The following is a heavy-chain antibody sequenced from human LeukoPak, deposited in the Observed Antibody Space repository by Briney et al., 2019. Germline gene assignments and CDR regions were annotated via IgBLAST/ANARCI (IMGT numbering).Heavy chain of an antibody. CDR1: GFTFSSYG. Sequence: GGSLRLSCAASGFTFSSYGMHWVRQAPGKGLEWVATIKQDGSEKYYVDSVMGRFTISRDNAKNSLYLQMNSLRVEDTAVYYCARGGYYTGYFDFWGQGTLVTVSS. CDR3: ARGGYYTGYFDF. J-gene: IGHJ4*02. D-gene: IGHD3-22*01. CDR2: IKQDGSEK. V-gene: IGHV3-7*01.